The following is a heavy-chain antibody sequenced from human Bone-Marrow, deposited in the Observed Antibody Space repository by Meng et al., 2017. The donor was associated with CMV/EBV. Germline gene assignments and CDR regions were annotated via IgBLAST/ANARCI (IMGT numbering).Heavy chain of an antibody. Sequence: GGSLRLSCAASGFSFSDYRMNWVRQAPGKGLEWVSSISSSSSYIYYADSVKGRFTISRDNAKNSLYLQMNSLRAEDTAVYYCARAPRGSPGNYWGQGTLVTVSS. V-gene: IGHV3-21*01. J-gene: IGHJ4*02. CDR1: GFSFSDYR. D-gene: IGHD1-26*01. CDR3: ARAPRGSPGNY. CDR2: ISSSSSYI.